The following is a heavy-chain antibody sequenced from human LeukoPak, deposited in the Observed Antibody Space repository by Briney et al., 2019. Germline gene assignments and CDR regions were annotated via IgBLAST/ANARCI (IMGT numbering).Heavy chain of an antibody. CDR2: ISASGEST. D-gene: IGHD3-16*01. J-gene: IGHJ3*02. CDR1: GFNFRTYG. CDR3: AKLQWGRHDAFDI. V-gene: IGHV3-23*01. Sequence: GGSLRLSCAASGFNFRTYGMGWVRQAAGKGLEWLSGISASGESTYYADSVKGRFTISRDNSKNTLYLQMNSLRPEDTAVYYCAKLQWGRHDAFDIWGQGIMVTVSS.